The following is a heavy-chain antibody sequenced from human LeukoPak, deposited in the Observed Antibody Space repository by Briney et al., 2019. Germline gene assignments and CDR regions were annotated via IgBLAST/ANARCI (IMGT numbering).Heavy chain of an antibody. Sequence: GESLKISCKGSGYSFTNYWIGWVRQMPEKGLEWMAIINPGDSDTRYSPSFQGQVTISADKSINTAYLQWSSLKASDTAMYYCARHTSWDTGMDVWGKGTTVTVSS. D-gene: IGHD5-18*01. CDR3: ARHTSWDTGMDV. CDR2: INPGDSDT. V-gene: IGHV5-51*01. J-gene: IGHJ6*04. CDR1: GYSFTNYW.